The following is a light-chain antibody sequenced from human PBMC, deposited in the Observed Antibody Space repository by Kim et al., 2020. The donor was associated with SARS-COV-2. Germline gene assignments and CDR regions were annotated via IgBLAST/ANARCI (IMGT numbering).Light chain of an antibody. Sequence: PVKRTCHLSSGPSRYAIGWHQQQPEKGPRYLMKLNSDGSHSKGDGIPDRFSGSSSGAARYLTISSLQSEDEADYYCQTWGTGIVVFGGGTQLTVL. CDR1: SGPSRYA. CDR2: LNSDGSH. CDR3: QTWGTGIVV. J-gene: IGLJ2*01. V-gene: IGLV4-69*01.